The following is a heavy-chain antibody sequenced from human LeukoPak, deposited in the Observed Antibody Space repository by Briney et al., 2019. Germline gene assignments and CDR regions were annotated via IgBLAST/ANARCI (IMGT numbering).Heavy chain of an antibody. CDR1: GGSISSYY. V-gene: IGHV4-59*05. Sequence: SETLSLTCTVSGGSISSYYWSWIRQPPGKGLEWIGSIYYSGSTYYNPSLKSRVTISVDTSKNQFSLKLSSVAAADTAVYYCARRRWQRGPDVVNPFDYWGQGTLVTVSS. D-gene: IGHD5-12*01. CDR3: ARRRWQRGPDVVNPFDY. J-gene: IGHJ4*02. CDR2: IYYSGST.